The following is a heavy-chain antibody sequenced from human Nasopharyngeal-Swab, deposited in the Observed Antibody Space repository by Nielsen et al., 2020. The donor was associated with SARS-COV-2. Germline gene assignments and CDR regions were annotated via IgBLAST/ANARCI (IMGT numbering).Heavy chain of an antibody. J-gene: IGHJ5*02. V-gene: IGHV4-39*01. CDR2: IYYSGST. CDR1: GGSISSRSYY. CDR3: AATSVLRFLEWLNNWFDP. D-gene: IGHD3-3*01. Sequence: SETLSLTCTVSGGSISSRSYYWGWIRPPPGQGLEWLGSIYYSGSTYYNPSLKSRVTISVDTSKNQFSLKLSSVTAADPAVYYCAATSVLRFLEWLNNWFDPWGQGTLVTVSS.